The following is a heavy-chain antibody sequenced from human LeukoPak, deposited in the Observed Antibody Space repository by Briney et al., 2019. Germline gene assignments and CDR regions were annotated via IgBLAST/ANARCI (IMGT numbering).Heavy chain of an antibody. CDR1: GGSFSGYY. Sequence: SETLSLTCAVYGGSFSGYYWSWIRQPPGKGLEWIGEINHSGSTNYNPSLKSRVTISVDTSKNQFSLKLSSVTAADTAVYYCARGVLGYCSGGSCYLDYFDYWGQGTLDTVSS. J-gene: IGHJ4*02. CDR3: ARGVLGYCSGGSCYLDYFDY. CDR2: INHSGST. V-gene: IGHV4-34*01. D-gene: IGHD2-15*01.